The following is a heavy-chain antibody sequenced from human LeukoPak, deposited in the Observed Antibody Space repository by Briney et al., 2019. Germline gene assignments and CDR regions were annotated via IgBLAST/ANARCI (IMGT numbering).Heavy chain of an antibody. CDR1: GFTFSSYW. CDR2: IKQDGSEK. CDR3: ARVSYGGKSDY. Sequence: GGSLRLSCAASGFTFSSYWMSWVRQAPGKGLEWVANIKQDGSEKYYVDSVKGRFTISRDNAKYSLYLQMNSLRAEDTAVYYCARVSYGGKSDYWGQGTLVTVSS. D-gene: IGHD4/OR15-4a*01. J-gene: IGHJ4*02. V-gene: IGHV3-7*01.